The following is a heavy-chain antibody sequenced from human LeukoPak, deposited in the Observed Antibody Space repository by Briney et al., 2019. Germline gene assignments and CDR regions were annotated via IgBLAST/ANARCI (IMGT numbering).Heavy chain of an antibody. Sequence: PSETLSLTCAVSGYPISSGYYWGWIRQPPGKGLEWIGSIYHSGSTYYNPSLKSRVTISVDTSKNQFSLKLSSVTAADTAVYYCASLSQTPAAAGISKIFDYWGQGTLVTVSS. CDR2: IYHSGST. J-gene: IGHJ4*02. V-gene: IGHV4-38-2*01. CDR3: ASLSQTPAAAGISKIFDY. CDR1: GYPISSGYY. D-gene: IGHD6-13*01.